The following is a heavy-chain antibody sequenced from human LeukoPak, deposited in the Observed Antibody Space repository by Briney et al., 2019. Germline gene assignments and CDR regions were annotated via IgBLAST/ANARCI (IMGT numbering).Heavy chain of an antibody. V-gene: IGHV3-23*01. CDR3: ARSYSSSWAFDY. Sequence: GGSLRLSCAASGFSFSSYAVSWVRQAPGKGLEWVSGISGSGGSTYYADSVKGRFTISRDNSKNTLYLQMNSLRAEDTAVYYCARSYSSSWAFDYWGQGTLVTVSS. CDR1: GFSFSSYA. CDR2: ISGSGGST. J-gene: IGHJ4*02. D-gene: IGHD6-13*01.